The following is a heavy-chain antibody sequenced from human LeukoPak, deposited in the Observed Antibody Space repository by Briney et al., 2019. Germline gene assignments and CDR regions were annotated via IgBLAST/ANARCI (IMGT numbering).Heavy chain of an antibody. CDR1: GFTFSSYD. CDR2: IGTAGDT. J-gene: IGHJ4*02. CDR3: ARASVAGPIDY. D-gene: IGHD6-19*01. Sequence: SGGSLRLSCAASGFTFSSYDMHWVRQATGKGLEWVSAIGTAGDTYYPGSVKGRFTISRENAKNSLYLQMNSLRAGDTAVYYCARASVAGPIDYWGQGTLVTVSS. V-gene: IGHV3-13*01.